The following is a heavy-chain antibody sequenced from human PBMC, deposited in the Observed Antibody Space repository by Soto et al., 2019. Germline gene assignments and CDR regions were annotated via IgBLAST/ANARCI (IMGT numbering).Heavy chain of an antibody. CDR3: AKALRYFDWLFRPWNSMDV. D-gene: IGHD3-9*01. V-gene: IGHV3-33*06. CDR2: MWYHGRDL. Sequence: PGGSLRLSCAASGFSFSDYVMHWVRQAPGKGLEWVAVMWYHGRDLFYTDSVKGRFTISRDNSKNTLFLQMNSLRADDTAVYYCAKALRYFDWLFRPWNSMDVWGQGTTVTVSS. CDR1: GFSFSDYV. J-gene: IGHJ6*02.